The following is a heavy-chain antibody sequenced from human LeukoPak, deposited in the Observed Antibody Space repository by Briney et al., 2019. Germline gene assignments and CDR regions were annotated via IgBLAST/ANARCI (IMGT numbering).Heavy chain of an antibody. CDR3: ARDGCVGSGCFDY. CDR2: IYYSGST. V-gene: IGHV4-39*07. Sequence: SETLSLTCTVSGGSISSSFYYWGWIRQPPGKGLEWIGSIYYSGSTYYNPSLKSRVTISVDTSKNQFSLKLSSVTAADTAVYYCARDGCVGSGCFDYWGQGTLVTVSS. J-gene: IGHJ4*02. CDR1: GGSISSSFYY. D-gene: IGHD6-19*01.